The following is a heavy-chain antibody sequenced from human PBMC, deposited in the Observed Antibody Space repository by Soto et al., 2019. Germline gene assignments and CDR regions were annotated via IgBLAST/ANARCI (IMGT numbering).Heavy chain of an antibody. Sequence: ASVKIFCKASGYTFTGHHLHWVRQAPGQGLEWMEWINPNTGGTDYAQKFQGRVTLTRDTSITTVYIELRRLRSDDTAAYFCARDLAFGGVIAYFGMDVWGQGTTVTVSS. V-gene: IGHV1-2*02. CDR2: INPNTGGT. D-gene: IGHD3-16*02. CDR3: ARDLAFGGVIAYFGMDV. CDR1: GYTFTGHH. J-gene: IGHJ6*02.